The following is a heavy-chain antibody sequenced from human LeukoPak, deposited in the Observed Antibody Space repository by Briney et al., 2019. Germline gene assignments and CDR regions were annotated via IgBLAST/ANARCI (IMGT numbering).Heavy chain of an antibody. Sequence: SETLSLTCAVYGGSFSGYYWSWIRQPPGKGLEWIGEINHSGSTNYNPPLKSRVTISVDTSKNQFSLKLSSVTAADTAVYYCARGSRDSGIYYYFDYWGQGTLVTVSS. CDR3: ARGSRDSGIYYYFDY. V-gene: IGHV4-34*01. CDR2: INHSGST. J-gene: IGHJ4*02. CDR1: GGSFSGYY. D-gene: IGHD1-14*01.